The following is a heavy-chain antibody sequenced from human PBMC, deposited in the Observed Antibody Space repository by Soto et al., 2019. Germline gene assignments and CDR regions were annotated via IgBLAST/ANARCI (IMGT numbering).Heavy chain of an antibody. D-gene: IGHD5-12*01. CDR3: YGMDV. V-gene: IGHV5-51*01. CDR2: IYPGDSDT. Sequence: PGESLKISCKGSGYSFTSYWIGWVRQMPGKGLEWMGIIYPGDSDTRYSPSFQGQVTISAEDTAVYYRARDPNIVATMGSIYYYYGMDVWGQGTTVTVSS. CDR1: GYSFTSYW. J-gene: IGHJ6*02.